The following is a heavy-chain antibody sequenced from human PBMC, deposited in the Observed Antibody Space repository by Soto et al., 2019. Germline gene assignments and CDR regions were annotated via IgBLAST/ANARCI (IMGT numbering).Heavy chain of an antibody. CDR2: ISGSGGST. J-gene: IGHJ4*02. CDR3: AKAPTVTTRNLGDY. V-gene: IGHV3-23*01. Sequence: EVQLLESGGGLVQPGGSLRLSCAASGFTFSSYAMSWVRQAPGKGLEWVSAISGSGGSTYYADSVKGRFTISRDNSKNTLELQMNSLRAEDTAVYYCAKAPTVTTRNLGDYWGQGTLVTVSS. D-gene: IGHD4-17*01. CDR1: GFTFSSYA.